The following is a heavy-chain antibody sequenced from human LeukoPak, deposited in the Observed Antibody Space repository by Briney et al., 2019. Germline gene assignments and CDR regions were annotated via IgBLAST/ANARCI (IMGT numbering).Heavy chain of an antibody. CDR3: ARVKPSSSSWTFDY. CDR2: INPNSGGT. CDR1: GYTFTGYY. Sequence: ASVKVSCKASGYTFTGYYMHWVRQAPGQGLEWMGWINPNSGGTNCAQKFQGRVTMTRGTSISTAYMELSRLRSDDTAVYYCARVKPSSSSWTFDYWGQGTLVTVSS. V-gene: IGHV1-2*02. J-gene: IGHJ4*02. D-gene: IGHD6-13*01.